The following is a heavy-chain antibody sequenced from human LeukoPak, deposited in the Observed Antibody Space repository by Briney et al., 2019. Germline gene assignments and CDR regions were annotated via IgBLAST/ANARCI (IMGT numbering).Heavy chain of an antibody. CDR1: GYXFTGYY. CDR3: AREGREFGPHKLAGFDY. Sequence: ASVKVSCKTSGYXFTGYYMHWVRQAPGQGLEWMGWINPNSGATNYVQEFQGRVTMTRDTSITTAYMEPSGLRSDDTAVYYCAREGREFGPHKLAGFDYWGQGTLVTVSS. V-gene: IGHV1-2*02. D-gene: IGHD3-10*01. J-gene: IGHJ4*02. CDR2: INPNSGAT.